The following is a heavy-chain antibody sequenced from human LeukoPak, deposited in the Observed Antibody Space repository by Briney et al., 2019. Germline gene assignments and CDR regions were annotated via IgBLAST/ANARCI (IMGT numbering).Heavy chain of an antibody. Sequence: SETLSLTCAVYGDSFSVYYWSWIRQPPGKGLEWIGEINHSENTNYNPSLKSRVTISVDTSKNQFSLKLSSVTAADTAVYYCARGYSSSWYPNWFDPWGQGTLVTVSS. J-gene: IGHJ5*02. V-gene: IGHV4-34*01. CDR1: GDSFSVYY. D-gene: IGHD6-13*01. CDR2: INHSENT. CDR3: ARGYSSSWYPNWFDP.